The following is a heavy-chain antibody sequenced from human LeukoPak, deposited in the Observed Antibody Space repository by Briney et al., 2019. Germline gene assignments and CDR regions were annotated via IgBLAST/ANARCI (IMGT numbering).Heavy chain of an antibody. CDR3: ARGYYDSSGYRFDP. D-gene: IGHD3-22*01. V-gene: IGHV1-69*13. CDR1: GYTLTELS. CDR2: IIPIFGTA. J-gene: IGHJ5*02. Sequence: GASVKVSCKVSGYTLTELSMHWVRQAPGQGLEWMGGIIPIFGTANYAQKFQGRVTITADESTSTAYMELSSLRSKDTAVYYCARGYYDSSGYRFDPWGQGTLVTVSS.